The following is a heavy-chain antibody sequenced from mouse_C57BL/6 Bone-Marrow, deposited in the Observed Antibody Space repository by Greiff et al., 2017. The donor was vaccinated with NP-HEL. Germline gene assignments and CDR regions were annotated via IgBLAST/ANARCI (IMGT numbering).Heavy chain of an antibody. CDR1: GYTFTDYE. CDR2: IDPETGGT. Sequence: QVQLKQSGAELVRPGASVTLSCKASGYTFTDYEMHWVKQTPVHGLEWIGAIDPETGGTAYNQKFKGKAILTADKSSSTAYMELRSLTSEDSAVYCCTRDGSYGNYGAYWGQGTLVTVSA. CDR3: TRDGSYGNYGAY. J-gene: IGHJ3*01. D-gene: IGHD2-1*01. V-gene: IGHV1-15*01.